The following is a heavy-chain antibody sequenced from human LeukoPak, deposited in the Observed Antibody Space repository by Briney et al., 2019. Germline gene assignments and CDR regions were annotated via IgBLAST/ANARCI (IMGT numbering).Heavy chain of an antibody. D-gene: IGHD3-10*01. Sequence: PSETLSLTCTVSGGSISSSSYYWGWVRQAPGKGLVWVSRINTDGSSTSYADSVKGRFTISRDNSKNTLYLQMNSLRAEDTAAYYCARDHMVRGVTNWFDPWGQGTLVTVSS. J-gene: IGHJ5*02. CDR3: ARDHMVRGVTNWFDP. CDR1: GGSISSSSYY. V-gene: IGHV3-74*01. CDR2: INTDGSST.